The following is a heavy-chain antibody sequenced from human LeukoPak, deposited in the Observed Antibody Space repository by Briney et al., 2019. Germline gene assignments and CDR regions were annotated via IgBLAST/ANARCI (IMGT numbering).Heavy chain of an antibody. Sequence: XWVSRINPDGSSASYAGSVKGRFTISRDNAKNTLYLQMNSLRAEDTAVYYCARFKVTVTSIPWGQGTLVTVSS. V-gene: IGHV3-74*01. CDR3: ARFKVTVTSIP. CDR2: INPDGSSA. D-gene: IGHD4-11*01. J-gene: IGHJ5*02.